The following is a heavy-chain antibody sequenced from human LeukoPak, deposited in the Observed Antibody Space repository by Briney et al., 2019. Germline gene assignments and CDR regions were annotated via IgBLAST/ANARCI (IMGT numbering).Heavy chain of an antibody. CDR2: TYYRSKWYN. V-gene: IGHV6-1*01. J-gene: IGHJ4*02. CDR1: GDSVSSNSAA. D-gene: IGHD3-10*01. CDR3: ARDLYYGSGSYPPPLVY. Sequence: SQTLSLTCAISGDSVSSNSAAWNWIRQSPSRGLEWLGRTYYRSKWYNDYAVSVKSRITINPDTSKNQFSLQLNSVTPEDTAVYYCARDLYYGSGSYPPPLVYWGQGTLVTVSS.